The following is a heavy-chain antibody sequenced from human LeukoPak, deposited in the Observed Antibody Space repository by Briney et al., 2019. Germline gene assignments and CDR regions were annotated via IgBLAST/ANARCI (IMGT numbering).Heavy chain of an antibody. Sequence: SETLSLTCTVSGDSISSCYWSWIRQPAGKGLEWIGRVHTSGSTNYSPSLKSRVAMSVHTSKNQFSLKLSSVTAADTAIYYCARDLRSSGWFDIWGQGTLVTVSS. CDR2: VHTSGST. CDR3: ARDLRSSGWFDI. J-gene: IGHJ5*02. CDR1: GDSISSCY. V-gene: IGHV4-4*07. D-gene: IGHD6-19*01.